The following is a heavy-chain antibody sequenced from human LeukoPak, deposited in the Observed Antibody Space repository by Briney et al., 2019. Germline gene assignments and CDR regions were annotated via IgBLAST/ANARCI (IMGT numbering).Heavy chain of an antibody. CDR2: IYTSGST. V-gene: IGHV4-61*02. Sequence: SETLSLTCTVSGGSISGGSYYWSWIRQPAGKGLEWIGRIYTSGSTNYNPSLKSRVTISVDTSKNQFSLKLSSVTAADTAVYYCARVAVAGITRSHIDYWGQGTLVTVSS. CDR1: GGSISGGSYY. D-gene: IGHD6-19*01. J-gene: IGHJ4*02. CDR3: ARVAVAGITRSHIDY.